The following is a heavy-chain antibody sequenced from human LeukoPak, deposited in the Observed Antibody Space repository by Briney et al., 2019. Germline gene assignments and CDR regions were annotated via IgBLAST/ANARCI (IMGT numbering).Heavy chain of an antibody. CDR2: IYYSGST. J-gene: IGHJ4*02. CDR3: ARLWSGYYWGYFDY. Sequence: PSETLSLTCTVSGGSSSSYYWSWIRQPPGKGLEWIGYIYYSGSTNYNPSLKSRVTISVDTSKNQFSLTLSSVTAADTAVYYCARLWSGYYWGYFDYWGQGTLVTVSS. V-gene: IGHV4-59*01. CDR1: GGSSSSYY. D-gene: IGHD3-3*01.